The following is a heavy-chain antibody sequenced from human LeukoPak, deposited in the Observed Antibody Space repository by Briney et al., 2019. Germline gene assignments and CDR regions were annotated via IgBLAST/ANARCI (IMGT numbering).Heavy chain of an antibody. Sequence: PGGSLRLSCAASGFTFSSYAMHWVRQAPGKGLEWVAVISYDGSNKYYADSVKGRFTISRDNSKNTLYLQMNSLRAEDTAVYYCARDSVDYYDGSGYLASDAFDIWGQGTMVTVSS. V-gene: IGHV3-30*04. CDR2: ISYDGSNK. D-gene: IGHD3-22*01. CDR1: GFTFSSYA. J-gene: IGHJ3*02. CDR3: ARDSVDYYDGSGYLASDAFDI.